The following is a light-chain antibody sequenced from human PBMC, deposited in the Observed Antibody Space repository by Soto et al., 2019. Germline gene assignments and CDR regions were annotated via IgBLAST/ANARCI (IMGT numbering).Light chain of an antibody. V-gene: IGLV2-8*01. CDR2: EVS. Sequence: QSALTQPASVSGSPGQSITISCTGTSSDIGTYKYVSWYQQHLGKAPKLIIYEVSQRPSGVPDRFSGSKSGNTASLTVSGLQTEDEADYYCSAYAGSNNVVFGSGTKVTVL. J-gene: IGLJ1*01. CDR1: SSDIGTYKY. CDR3: SAYAGSNNVV.